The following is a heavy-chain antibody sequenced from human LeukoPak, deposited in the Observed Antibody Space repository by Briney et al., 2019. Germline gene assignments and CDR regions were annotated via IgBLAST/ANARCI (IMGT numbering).Heavy chain of an antibody. CDR2: IIPILGTA. CDR1: GGTFSSYA. D-gene: IGHD6-19*01. CDR3: ARDQGSGWYYFDY. J-gene: IGHJ4*02. V-gene: IGHV1-69*13. Sequence: SVKVSCKASGGTFSSYAISWVRQAPGQGLEWMGGIIPILGTANYAQKFQGRVTITADESTSTAYMELSSLRSEDTAVYYCARDQGSGWYYFDYWGQGTLVTVSS.